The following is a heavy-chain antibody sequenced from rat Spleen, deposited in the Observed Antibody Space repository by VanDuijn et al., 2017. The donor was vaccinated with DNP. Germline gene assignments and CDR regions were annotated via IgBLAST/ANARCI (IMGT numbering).Heavy chain of an antibody. V-gene: IGHV5-17*01. D-gene: IGHD4-1*01. J-gene: IGHJ4*01. CDR3: AKDRTGGFAIDA. CDR1: GFTFSDYA. CDR2: IIYDGSST. Sequence: EVHLVESGGGLVQPGRSLKLSCAASGFTFSDYAMAWVRQSPKKGLEWVATIIYDGSSTYYPDSVKGRFTVSRDNAQNTVCLQMNSLRSEDTATYYCAKDRTGGFAIDAWGQGTSVTVSS.